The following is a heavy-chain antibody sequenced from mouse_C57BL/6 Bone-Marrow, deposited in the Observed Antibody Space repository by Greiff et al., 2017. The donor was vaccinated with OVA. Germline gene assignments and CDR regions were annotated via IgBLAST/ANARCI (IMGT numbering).Heavy chain of an antibody. CDR3: ARESYYYGRSWD. CDR1: GYTFTGYN. D-gene: IGHD1-1*01. V-gene: IGHV1-22*01. J-gene: IGHJ2*01. Sequence: VQLKQSGPELVQPGASVKLSCKASGYTFTGYNMHWVKQSPGHSLEWIGYINPTNSGTRYTQKFKGKATLTVNKSSSTAYMELSSLTSEASAVYYCARESYYYGRSWDWGQGTTLTVSA. CDR2: INPTNSGT.